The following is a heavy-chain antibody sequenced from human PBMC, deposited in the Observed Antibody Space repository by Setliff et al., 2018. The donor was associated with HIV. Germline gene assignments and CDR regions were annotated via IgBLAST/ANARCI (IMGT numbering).Heavy chain of an antibody. CDR2: MNPKSGNT. V-gene: IGHV1-8*03. CDR1: GYTFTQSD. J-gene: IGHJ2*01. D-gene: IGHD3-3*01. CDR3: ARSGPRDHDFWYDQSRRYFDL. Sequence: ASVKVSCKASGYTFTQSDINWVRQATGQSPEWMGWMNPKSGNTGYKQTFQDRITITRDTSVNTIHMELKSLTSEDTAVYYCARSGPRDHDFWYDQSRRYFDLWGRGTLVTVSS.